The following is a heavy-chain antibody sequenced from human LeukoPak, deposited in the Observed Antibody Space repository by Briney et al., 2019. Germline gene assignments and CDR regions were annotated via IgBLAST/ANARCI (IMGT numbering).Heavy chain of an antibody. V-gene: IGHV4-59*01. CDR3: AGGNFYDSRGHPYHFHY. D-gene: IGHD3-22*01. CDR1: GGSISSYY. CDR2: IYYTENT. Sequence: SETLSLTCTVSGGSISSYYWSWIRQPPGKGLEWIGYIYYTENTNYNPSLKSRVTISADTSKNQFSLDLTSVTAADTAVYYCAGGNFYDSRGHPYHFHYWGQGTLVTVPS. J-gene: IGHJ4*02.